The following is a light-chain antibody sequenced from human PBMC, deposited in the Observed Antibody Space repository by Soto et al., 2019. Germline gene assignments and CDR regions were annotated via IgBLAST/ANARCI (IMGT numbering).Light chain of an antibody. J-gene: IGLJ2*01. Sequence: QSALTQPPSASGSPGQSVTISCTGTSSDVGGYNYVSWYQQHPGKAPKLMIYEVSKRPSGVPDRFSGSKSCNTASLTVSGLQAEDEADYYCSSYAGSNNLVFGGGTNLTVL. V-gene: IGLV2-8*01. CDR3: SSYAGSNNLV. CDR2: EVS. CDR1: SSDVGGYNY.